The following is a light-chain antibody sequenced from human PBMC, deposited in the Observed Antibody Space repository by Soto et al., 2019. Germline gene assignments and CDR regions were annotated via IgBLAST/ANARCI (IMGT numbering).Light chain of an antibody. V-gene: IGKV1-39*01. CDR1: QSISSY. J-gene: IGKJ5*01. CDR3: QQSYSTPTIT. Sequence: DIQMTQSPSSLSASVGDRVTITCRASQSISSYLNWYQQKPGKAPKLLIYAASSLQSGVPSRFSGSCSGTDFNLTISSLQPEDFATYYCQQSYSTPTITFGQGTRLEIK. CDR2: AAS.